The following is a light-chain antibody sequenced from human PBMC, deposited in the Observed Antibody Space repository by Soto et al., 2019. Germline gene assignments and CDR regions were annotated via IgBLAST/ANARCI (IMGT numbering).Light chain of an antibody. CDR3: QQLNSFPIP. V-gene: IGKV3-11*01. CDR1: QSVSSY. Sequence: EIVLTQSPATLSLSPGERATLSCRASQSVSSYLAWYQQKPGQAPRLLIYDASTLQSGVPSRFSGSGSGTDFTLTIGSLQPEDFATYYCQQLNSFPIPFGPGTKVDIK. CDR2: DAS. J-gene: IGKJ3*01.